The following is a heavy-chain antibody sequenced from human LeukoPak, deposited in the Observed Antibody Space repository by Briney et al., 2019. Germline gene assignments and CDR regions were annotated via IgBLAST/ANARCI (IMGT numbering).Heavy chain of an antibody. Sequence: GGSLRLSCAVSGFTFSSYAMHWVRQAPGQGLERVAVISYDGSNKYYEDSAKGRFTISRDNSKNTLYLQMNSLRAEDTAVYYCARDRDVAAALNFDYWGQGTLVTVSS. D-gene: IGHD6-13*01. CDR3: ARDRDVAAALNFDY. CDR2: ISYDGSNK. J-gene: IGHJ4*02. V-gene: IGHV3-30-3*01. CDR1: GFTFSSYA.